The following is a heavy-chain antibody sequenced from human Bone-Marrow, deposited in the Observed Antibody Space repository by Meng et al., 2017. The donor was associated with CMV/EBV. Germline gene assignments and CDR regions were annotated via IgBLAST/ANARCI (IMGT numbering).Heavy chain of an antibody. CDR2: ISSTGST. CDR3: AKLPDAGENYYYYYAIDV. CDR1: GFTLRSYA. V-gene: IGHV3-23*01. D-gene: IGHD2-21*01. Sequence: GESLKISCAASGFTLRSYAMSWVRQAPGKGPEWVSAISSTGSTHYADSVKGRFTISGDNSKDTFYLQMSSLRGEDTAVYYCAKLPDAGENYYYYYAIDVWGQGTTVTVSS. J-gene: IGHJ6*02.